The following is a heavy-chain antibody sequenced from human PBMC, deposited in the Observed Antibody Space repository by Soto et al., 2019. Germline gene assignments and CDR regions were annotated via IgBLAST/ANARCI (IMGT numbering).Heavy chain of an antibody. Sequence: QVQLQESGPGLVEPSETLSLTCSVSGDSISSSYWSWIRQPPGKGLEWIGYIYYSGSTNYNPSLKGRVTISLDTSKNQFSLKVSSVTAADTAVYYCARGYDWCDPWGQGTLVTVSS. D-gene: IGHD5-12*01. J-gene: IGHJ5*02. CDR1: GDSISSSY. V-gene: IGHV4-59*01. CDR3: ARGYDWCDP. CDR2: IYYSGST.